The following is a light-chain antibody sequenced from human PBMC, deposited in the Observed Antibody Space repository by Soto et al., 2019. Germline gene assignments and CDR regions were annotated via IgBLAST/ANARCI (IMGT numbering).Light chain of an antibody. CDR1: QNINYW. CDR2: DAS. V-gene: IGKV1-5*01. J-gene: IGKJ1*01. Sequence: DIQMTQSPSTLSASMGDRVTITCQASQNINYWLAWYQQKLGSPPKLLIYDASNLGHGVPSRFSGGGSGTHFTFHISSLRPDDVATYYCQQYSGPRTFGQGTKVEI. CDR3: QQYSGPRT.